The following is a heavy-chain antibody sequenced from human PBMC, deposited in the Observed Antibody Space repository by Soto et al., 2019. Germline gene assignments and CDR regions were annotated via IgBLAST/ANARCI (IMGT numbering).Heavy chain of an antibody. CDR3: ARHPRITRGWHFDL. J-gene: IGHJ2*01. Sequence: TWETLSLTCTVSGGSIDTSDYYWSWIRQQPGKGLEWIGYIFHSGDTYYNPSLTSRLAFSVDTSKNQFSLRLTSVTVADTAIYFCARHPRITRGWHFDLWGRGTLVTVSS. V-gene: IGHV4-31*02. D-gene: IGHD1-20*01. CDR2: IFHSGDT. CDR1: GGSIDTSDYY.